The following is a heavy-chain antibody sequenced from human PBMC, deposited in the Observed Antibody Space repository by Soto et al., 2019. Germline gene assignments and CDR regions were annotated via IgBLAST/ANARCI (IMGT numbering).Heavy chain of an antibody. V-gene: IGHV1-2*04. D-gene: IGHD6-13*01. CDR1: GYTFTGYY. Sequence: GASVKVSCKASGYTFTGYYMHWVRQAPGQGLEWMGWINPNSGGTNCAQKFQGWVTMTRDTSISTAYMELSRLRSDDTAVYYCASVRWAAGESDYFHHWGQGTLVTVYS. J-gene: IGHJ1*01. CDR2: INPNSGGT. CDR3: ASVRWAAGESDYFHH.